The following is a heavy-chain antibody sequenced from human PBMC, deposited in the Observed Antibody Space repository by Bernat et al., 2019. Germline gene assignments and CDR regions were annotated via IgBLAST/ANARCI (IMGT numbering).Heavy chain of an antibody. CDR2: ISYDGSNK. D-gene: IGHD5-18*01. Sequence: QVQLVESGGGVVQPGRSLRLSCAASGFTFSSYGMHWVRQAPGKGLEWVAVISYDGSNKYYADYVKDRFTIARDNSKNTLYLQMNSLGAEDTAVYYCAKDTAIAYWGQGTLVTVSS. V-gene: IGHV3-30*18. CDR1: GFTFSSYG. CDR3: AKDTAIAY. J-gene: IGHJ4*02.